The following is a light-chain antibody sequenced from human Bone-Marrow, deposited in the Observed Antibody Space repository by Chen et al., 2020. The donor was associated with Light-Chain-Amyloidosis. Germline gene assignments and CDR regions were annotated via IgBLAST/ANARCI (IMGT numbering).Light chain of an antibody. CDR1: DLPTKC. CDR3: QSADSSGTYEVI. CDR2: RDT. J-gene: IGLJ2*01. Sequence: SYELTQPPSVSVSPGQTARINCSGDDLPTKCAYWYQQKPGQAPVLVIHRDTERPSGISERFSGSSSGTTATLTISGVQAEDEADYHCQSADSSGTYEVIFGGGTKLTVL. V-gene: IGLV3-25*03.